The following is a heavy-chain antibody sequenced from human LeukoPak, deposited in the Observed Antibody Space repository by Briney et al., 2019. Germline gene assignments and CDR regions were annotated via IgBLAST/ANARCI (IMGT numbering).Heavy chain of an antibody. CDR3: AREDSYYDFWSGYPYPAYYYYYYMDV. CDR2: IIPIFGTA. V-gene: IGHV1-69*05. J-gene: IGHJ6*03. CDR1: GGTFSSYA. D-gene: IGHD3-3*01. Sequence: ASVKVSCKASGGTFSSYAISWVRQAPGQGLEWMAGIIPIFGTANYAQKFQGRVTITTDESTSTAYMELSSLRSEDTAVYYCAREDSYYDFWSGYPYPAYYYYYYMDVWGKGTTVTVSS.